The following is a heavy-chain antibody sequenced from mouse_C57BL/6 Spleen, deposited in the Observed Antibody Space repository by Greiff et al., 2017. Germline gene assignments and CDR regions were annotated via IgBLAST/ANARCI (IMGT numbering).Heavy chain of an antibody. Sequence: VQLQQSGAELVKPGASVKISCKASGYAFSSYWMNWVKQRPGKGLEWIGQIYPGDGDTNYNGKFKGKATLTADKSSSTADMQLSSLTSEDSAVYFCARPGNYGNYFDYWGQGTTLTVSS. CDR3: ARPGNYGNYFDY. J-gene: IGHJ2*01. D-gene: IGHD2-1*01. CDR1: GYAFSSYW. CDR2: IYPGDGDT. V-gene: IGHV1-80*01.